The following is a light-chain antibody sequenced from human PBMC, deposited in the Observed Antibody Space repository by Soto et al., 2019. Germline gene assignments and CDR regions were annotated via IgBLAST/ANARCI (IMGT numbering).Light chain of an antibody. CDR3: QQYGSSPHT. CDR1: QSVSSSY. Sequence: EIVLTQSPGTLSLSPGERATLSCRASQSVSSSYLAWYQQKPGQAPRLLIYGASSRATGIPDRFSGSGSGTDFTLTISRLEPEDFAVYYCQQYGSSPHTFVQWTKLEIK. CDR2: GAS. V-gene: IGKV3-20*01. J-gene: IGKJ2*01.